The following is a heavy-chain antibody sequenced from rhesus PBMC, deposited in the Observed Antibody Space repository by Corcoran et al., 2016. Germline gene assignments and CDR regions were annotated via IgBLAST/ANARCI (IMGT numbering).Heavy chain of an antibody. CDR2: ISGSGGIT. J-gene: IGHJ4*01. D-gene: IGHD6-37*01. CDR1: GGSISGYY. V-gene: IGHV4-173*01. CDR3: ARVERWLAYFDY. Sequence: QVKLQQWGEGLVKPSETLSLTCAVYGGSISGYYWSWIRQPPGKGLEWIGRISGSGGITDYNPALKSRVTISTDTSKNQFSLKLSSVTAADTAVYYCARVERWLAYFDYWGQGVLVTVSS.